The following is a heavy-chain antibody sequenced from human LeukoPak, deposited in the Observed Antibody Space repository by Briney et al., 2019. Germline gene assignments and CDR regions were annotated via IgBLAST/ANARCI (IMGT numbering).Heavy chain of an antibody. CDR1: GGSISSSSYY. V-gene: IGHV4-39*07. CDR2: IYHSGST. Sequence: SETLSLTCTVSGGSISSSSYYWGWIRQPPGKGLEWIGYIYHSGSTYYNPSLKSRVTISVDRSKNQFSLKLSSVTAADTAVYYCASRLLGGFDYWGQGTLVTVSS. CDR3: ASRLLGGFDY. D-gene: IGHD2-15*01. J-gene: IGHJ4*02.